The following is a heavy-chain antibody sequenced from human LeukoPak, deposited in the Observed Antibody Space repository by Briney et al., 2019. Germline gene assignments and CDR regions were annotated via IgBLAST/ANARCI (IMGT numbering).Heavy chain of an antibody. J-gene: IGHJ4*02. CDR2: FDPEDGET. D-gene: IGHD3-22*01. CDR3: ATDLDSSGYYYGFRMPFDY. Sequence: ASVKVSCKVSGYTLTELSMHWVRQAPGKGLEWTGGFDPEDGETIYAQKFQGRVTMTEDTSTDTAYMELSSLRSEDTAVYYCATDLDSSGYYYGFRMPFDYWGQGTLVTVSS. V-gene: IGHV1-24*01. CDR1: GYTLTELS.